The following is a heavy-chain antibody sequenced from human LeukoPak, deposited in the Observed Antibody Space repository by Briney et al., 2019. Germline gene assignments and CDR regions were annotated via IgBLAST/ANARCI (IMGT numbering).Heavy chain of an antibody. CDR2: IIPIFGTA. J-gene: IGHJ3*02. V-gene: IGHV1-69*13. D-gene: IGHD1-26*01. Sequence: ASVKVSCKASGGTFSSYAISWVRQAPGQGLEWMGGIIPIFGTANYAQKFQGRVTITVDESTSTAYMELSSLRSEDTAVYYCARDGLVGADDAFDIWGQGTMVTVSS. CDR1: GGTFSSYA. CDR3: ARDGLVGADDAFDI.